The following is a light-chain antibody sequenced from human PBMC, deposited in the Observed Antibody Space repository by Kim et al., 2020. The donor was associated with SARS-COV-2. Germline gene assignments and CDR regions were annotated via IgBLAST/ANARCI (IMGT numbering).Light chain of an antibody. J-gene: IGKJ2*02. CDR1: LTVSNNH. Sequence: LSPGGSATLSCRASLTVSNNHLAWYQHSPGQGPRLLIHGASTRATGIPDRFSGSGSGTDFTLIISRLEPEDFAVYYCQQYATSPCTFGQGTKLEI. CDR3: QQYATSPCT. V-gene: IGKV3-20*01. CDR2: GAS.